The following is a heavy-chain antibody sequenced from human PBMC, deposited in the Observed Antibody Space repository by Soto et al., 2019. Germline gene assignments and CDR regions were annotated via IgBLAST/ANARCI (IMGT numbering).Heavy chain of an antibody. CDR1: GGTFSSYA. CDR2: IIPIFGTA. CDR3: ARSLAARPGYYYYGMDV. Sequence: WASVKVSCKASGGTFSSYAISWVRQAPGQGLEWMGGIIPIFGTANYAQKFQGRVTITADESTSTAYMELSSLRSEDTAVYYCARSLAARPGYYYYGMDVWGQGTTVTVSS. D-gene: IGHD6-6*01. V-gene: IGHV1-69*13. J-gene: IGHJ6*02.